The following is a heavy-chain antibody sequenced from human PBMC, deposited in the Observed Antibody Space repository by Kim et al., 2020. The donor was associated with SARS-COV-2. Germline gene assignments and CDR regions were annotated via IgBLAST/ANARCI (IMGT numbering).Heavy chain of an antibody. Sequence: GGSLRLSCAASGFTFSSYAMSWVRQAPGKGLEWVSTISGSGGTTYYADSAKGRFTISRDNSKNTLYLQMNSLRAEDTAVYYCAKDRNPPRDVLRYFDWLGEGVYYFEYWGQGTLVTVSS. CDR3: AKDRNPPRDVLRYFDWLGEGVYYFEY. CDR1: GFTFSSYA. D-gene: IGHD3-9*01. J-gene: IGHJ4*02. CDR2: ISGSGGTT. V-gene: IGHV3-23*01.